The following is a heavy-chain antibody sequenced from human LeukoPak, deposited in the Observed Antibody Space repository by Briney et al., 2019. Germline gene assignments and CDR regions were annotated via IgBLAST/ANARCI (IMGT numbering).Heavy chain of an antibody. V-gene: IGHV4-34*01. Sequence: SETLSLTCAVYGGSFIGYYWSWIRQPPGKGLEWIGEINHSGSTNYNPSLKSRVTISVDTSKKQFSLKLSSVTAADTAVYYCARRVTTSWGGWFDPSGEGTLVTVSS. CDR1: GGSFIGYY. D-gene: IGHD4-11*01. CDR3: ARRVTTSWGGWFDP. CDR2: INHSGST. J-gene: IGHJ5*02.